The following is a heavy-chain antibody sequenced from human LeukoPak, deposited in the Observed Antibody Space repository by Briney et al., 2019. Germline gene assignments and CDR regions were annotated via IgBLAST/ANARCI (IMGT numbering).Heavy chain of an antibody. CDR1: GFTFSSYT. V-gene: IGHV3-23*01. CDR3: AKDGYYYDSSGYYDAYAFDI. Sequence: PGGSLRLSCAAPGFTFSSYTMSWVRQAPGKGLEWVSAIINSGTNAFYADSVKGRFIISRDNSKSTLYLQMNSLRAEDTAVYYCAKDGYYYDSSGYYDAYAFDIWGQGTMVTVSS. D-gene: IGHD3-22*01. CDR2: IINSGTNA. J-gene: IGHJ3*02.